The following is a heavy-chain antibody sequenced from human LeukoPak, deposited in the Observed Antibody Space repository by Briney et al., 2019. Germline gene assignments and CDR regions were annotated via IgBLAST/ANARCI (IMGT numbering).Heavy chain of an antibody. CDR1: GASINSSPYS. CDR3: ARLPTGYPNWFDP. V-gene: IGHV4-39*01. J-gene: IGHJ5*02. CDR2: ISYNANT. Sequence: SETLSLTCTVSGASINSSPYSWGWIRLPPGKGLEWIGTISYNANTYYNPSLKSRVTISVDTSKNQFSLRLSSLTAADTAVYYCARLPTGYPNWFDPWGQGTLVTVSS. D-gene: IGHD3-9*01.